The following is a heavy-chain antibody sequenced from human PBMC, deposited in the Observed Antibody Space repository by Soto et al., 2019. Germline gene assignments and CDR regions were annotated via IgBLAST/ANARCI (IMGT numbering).Heavy chain of an antibody. V-gene: IGHV4-34*01. CDR2: INHSGST. CDR3: AKVRATTDLYYYYYYYMDV. CDR1: GGSFSGYY. D-gene: IGHD5-12*01. J-gene: IGHJ6*03. Sequence: PSETLSLTCAVYGGSFSGYYWSWIRQPPGKGLEWIGEINHSGSTNYNPSLKSRVTISVDTSKNQFSLKLSSVTAADTAVYYCAKVRATTDLYYYYYYYMDVWGKGTTVT.